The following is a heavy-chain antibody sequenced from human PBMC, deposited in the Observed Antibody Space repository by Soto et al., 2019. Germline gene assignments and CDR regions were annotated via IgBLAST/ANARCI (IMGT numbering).Heavy chain of an antibody. CDR2: MSGSGGRT. CDR3: ARATSGSFDALDM. Sequence: PGGSLRLSCAASGFTFSSYAMSWVRQAPGKGLEWVSVMSGSGGRTYYANSVKGRFTISRDNSKNTLYLQMNSLRAEDTAVYYCARATSGSFDALDMWGQGTMVTVSS. CDR1: GFTFSSYA. D-gene: IGHD1-26*01. V-gene: IGHV3-23*01. J-gene: IGHJ3*02.